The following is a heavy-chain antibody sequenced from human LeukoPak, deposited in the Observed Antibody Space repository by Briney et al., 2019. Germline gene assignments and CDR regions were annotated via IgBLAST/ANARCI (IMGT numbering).Heavy chain of an antibody. CDR2: INHSGST. D-gene: IGHD2-2*01. Sequence: SETLSLTCAVYGGSFSGYYWSWIRQPPGKGLEWIGEINHSGSTNYNPSLKSRVTISVDTSKNQFSLKLSSVTAADTAVYYCARGLIVVVPAAIFNWFDPWGQGTLVTVS. CDR1: GGSFSGYY. CDR3: ARGLIVVVPAAIFNWFDP. J-gene: IGHJ5*02. V-gene: IGHV4-34*01.